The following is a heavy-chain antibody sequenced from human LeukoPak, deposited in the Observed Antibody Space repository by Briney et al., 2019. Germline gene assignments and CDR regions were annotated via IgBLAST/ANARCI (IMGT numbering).Heavy chain of an antibody. J-gene: IGHJ4*02. CDR1: GFTFSRFG. CDR2: ISSSSSAM. CDR3: AQRGGTDH. D-gene: IGHD2-15*01. V-gene: IGHV3-48*02. Sequence: GGSLRLSCAASGFTFSRFGMNWVRQAPGKGLEWISYISSSSSAMYYADSVKGRFTISRDNAKNSLYLQMSSLRDEDTAVYYCAQRGGTDHWGQGTLVTVSS.